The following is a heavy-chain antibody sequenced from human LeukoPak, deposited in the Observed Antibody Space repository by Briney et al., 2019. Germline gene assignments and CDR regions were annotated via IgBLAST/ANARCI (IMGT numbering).Heavy chain of an antibody. Sequence: SEXLSLTCTVSGYSISRGYYGGWSRQPPGKGGEWMGNIYHSGTTYYNRSLKRRVTISVETSKNKFSLKVTSVTAADTAEYYCARIAAAGSADYWGQGTLVTVSS. CDR3: ARIAAAGSADY. J-gene: IGHJ4*02. CDR1: GYSISRGYY. V-gene: IGHV4-38-2*02. CDR2: IYHSGTT. D-gene: IGHD6-13*01.